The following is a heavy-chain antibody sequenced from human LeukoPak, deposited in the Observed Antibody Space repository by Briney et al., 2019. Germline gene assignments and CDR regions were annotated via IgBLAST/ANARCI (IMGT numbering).Heavy chain of an antibody. CDR3: AKLRDRVPAATFDY. J-gene: IGHJ4*02. V-gene: IGHV3-23*01. D-gene: IGHD2-2*01. CDR2: ISGSGGST. CDR1: GFIVSSYY. Sequence: GGSLRLSCAGSGFIVSSYYMSWVRQAPGKGLEWVSAISGSGGSTYYADSVKGRFTISRDNSKNTLYLQMNSLRAEDTAVYYCAKLRDRVPAATFDYWGQGTLVTVSS.